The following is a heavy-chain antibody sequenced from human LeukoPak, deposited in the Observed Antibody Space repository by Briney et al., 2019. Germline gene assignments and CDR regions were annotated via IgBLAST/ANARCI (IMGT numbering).Heavy chain of an antibody. V-gene: IGHV3-21*01. CDR2: ISSSSGYI. Sequence: GGSLRLSCAASGFTFSTYSMNWVRQAPGKGLEWVSSISSSSGYIYYADSVKGRFTISRDNAKNSLYLQMNSLRAADTAVYYCARDNGGYDYYYYYGMDVWGQGTTVTVSS. D-gene: IGHD5-12*01. J-gene: IGHJ6*02. CDR1: GFTFSTYS. CDR3: ARDNGGYDYYYYYGMDV.